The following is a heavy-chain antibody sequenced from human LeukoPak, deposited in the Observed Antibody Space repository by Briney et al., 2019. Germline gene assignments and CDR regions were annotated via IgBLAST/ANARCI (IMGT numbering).Heavy chain of an antibody. D-gene: IGHD6-13*01. CDR1: GGSISTYY. J-gene: IGHJ3*02. CDR3: ARHCASGTCAFDI. Sequence: SETLSLTSTVSGGSISTYYWSWIRQPPGRGLEWIGYIYFTGSTNYNPSLQSRVTISVDTSKNQFSLKLTSVTAADTAVYYCARHCASGTCAFDIWGQGTMVTVSS. CDR2: IYFTGST. V-gene: IGHV4-59*08.